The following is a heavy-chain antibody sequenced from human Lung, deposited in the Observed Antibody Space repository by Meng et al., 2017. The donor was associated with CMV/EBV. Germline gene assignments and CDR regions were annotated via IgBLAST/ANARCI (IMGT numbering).Heavy chain of an antibody. CDR3: AKDRGWELRLLVH. V-gene: IGHV3-30*02. CDR1: GFTFSNYG. CDR2: IGHDGNKK. J-gene: IGHJ4*02. Sequence: GESXKIXCAAGGFTFSNYGMHWVRQTPGKGLQWVAFIGHDGNKKFYTDSVRGRFTIDRDNSRNTLLLRMNSLRDEDTAVYYCAKDRGWELRLLVHWGQGALVTVSS. D-gene: IGHD1-26*01.